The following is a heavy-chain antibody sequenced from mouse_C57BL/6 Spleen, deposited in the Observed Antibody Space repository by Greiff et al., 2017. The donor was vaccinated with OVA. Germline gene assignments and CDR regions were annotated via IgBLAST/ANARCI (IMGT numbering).Heavy chain of an antibody. CDR3: ARGGDYDYDKGFDY. CDR1: GYAFSSYW. J-gene: IGHJ2*01. V-gene: IGHV1-80*01. Sequence: QVQLQQSGAELVKPGASVKISCKASGYAFSSYWMNWVKQRPGKGLEWIGQIYPGDGDTNYNGKFKGKATLTADKSSSTAYMQLSSLTSEDSAVYFCARGGDYDYDKGFDYWGQGTTLTVSS. D-gene: IGHD2-4*01. CDR2: IYPGDGDT.